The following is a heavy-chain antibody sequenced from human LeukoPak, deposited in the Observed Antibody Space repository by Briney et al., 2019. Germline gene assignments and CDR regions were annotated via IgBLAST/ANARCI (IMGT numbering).Heavy chain of an antibody. CDR3: ARAGGSHWEDC. Sequence: ASVKVSCKASGYTFTSYGISWVRQAPGQGLEWMGWISGYDGNTDYAQKLQGRLTMTTGTSTSTAYMELRSLRSDDTAMYYCARAGGSHWEDCWGQGTLVTVSS. V-gene: IGHV1-18*01. CDR2: ISGYDGNT. D-gene: IGHD1-26*01. CDR1: GYTFTSYG. J-gene: IGHJ4*02.